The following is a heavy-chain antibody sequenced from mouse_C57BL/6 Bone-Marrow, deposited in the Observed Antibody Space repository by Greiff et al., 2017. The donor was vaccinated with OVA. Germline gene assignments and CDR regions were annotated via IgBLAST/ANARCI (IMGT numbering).Heavy chain of an antibody. D-gene: IGHD4-1*01. V-gene: IGHV1-64*01. CDR2: IHPNSGST. J-gene: IGHJ1*03. CDR3: ARKLDWYFDV. Sequence: VKLQQPGAELVNPGASVKLSCKASGYTFTSYWMHWVKQRPGQGLEWIGMIHPNSGSTNYNEKFKSKATLTVDKSSSTAYMQLSSLTSEDSAVYYCARKLDWYFDVWGTGTTVTVSS. CDR1: GYTFTSYW.